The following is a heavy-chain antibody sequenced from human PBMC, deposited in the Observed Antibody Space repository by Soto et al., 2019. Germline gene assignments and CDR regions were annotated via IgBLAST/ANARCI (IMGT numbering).Heavy chain of an antibody. D-gene: IGHD2-15*01. Sequence: PGGSLRLSCAASGFTFSSYAMSWVRQAPGKGLEWVSAISGSGGSTYYADSVEGRFTISRDNSKNTLYLQMNSLRAEDTAVYYCAKISEVVVAFDIWGQGTMVTVSS. J-gene: IGHJ3*02. V-gene: IGHV3-23*01. CDR1: GFTFSSYA. CDR2: ISGSGGST. CDR3: AKISEVVVAFDI.